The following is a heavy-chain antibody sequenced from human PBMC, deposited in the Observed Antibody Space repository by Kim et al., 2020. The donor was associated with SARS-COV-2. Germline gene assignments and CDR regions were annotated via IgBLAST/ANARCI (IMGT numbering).Heavy chain of an antibody. D-gene: IGHD3-10*01. CDR3: TTNPMYGSGSYYPPRLDY. V-gene: IGHV3-15*01. CDR1: GFTFSQAW. CDR2: IKSKSDGGAT. Sequence: GGSLRLSCEASGFTFSQAWMNWVRQAPGKGLEWVGRIKSKSDGGATDDIAPGKGRLTISRDDSKNTLYLQMNSLKIEDTAVYYCTTNPMYGSGSYYPPRLDYWGQGILVTVSS. J-gene: IGHJ4*02.